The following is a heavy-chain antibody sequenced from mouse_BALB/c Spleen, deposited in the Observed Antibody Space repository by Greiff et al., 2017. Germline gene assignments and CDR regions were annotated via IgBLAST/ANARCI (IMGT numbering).Heavy chain of an antibody. CDR3: TGTYAMDY. J-gene: IGHJ4*01. CDR1: GFTFSSYW. D-gene: IGHD4-1*01. V-gene: IGHV6-6*02. CDR2: IRLKSDNYAT. Sequence: EVKLQESGGGLVQPGGSMKLSCVASGFTFSSYWMSWVRQSPEKGLEWVAEIRLKSDNYATHYAESVKGKFTISRDDSKSRLYLQMNSLRAEDTGIYYCTGTYAMDYWGQGTSVTVSS.